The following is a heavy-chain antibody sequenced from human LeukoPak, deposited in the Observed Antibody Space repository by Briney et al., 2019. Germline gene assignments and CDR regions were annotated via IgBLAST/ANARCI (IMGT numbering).Heavy chain of an antibody. CDR3: ASYDSFAFDI. CDR2: ISSSGSTI. CDR1: GFTFSDYY. V-gene: IGHV3-11*01. J-gene: IGHJ3*02. Sequence: GGSLRLSCAASGFTFSDYYMSWLRQAPGKGLEWVSYISSSGSTIYYADSVKGRFTISRDNAKNSLYQQMNSLRAEDTAAYYCASYDSFAFDIWGQGTMVTVSS. D-gene: IGHD3-22*01.